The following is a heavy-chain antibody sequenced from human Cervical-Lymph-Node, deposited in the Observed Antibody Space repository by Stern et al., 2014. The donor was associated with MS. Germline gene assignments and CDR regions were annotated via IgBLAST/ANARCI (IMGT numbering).Heavy chain of an antibody. CDR1: GFSVATAGVG. D-gene: IGHD2-15*01. CDR3: AHSRVKYCRGGTCYSSLFDY. Sequence: ESGPTLVKPTQTVTLTCTLSGFSVATAGVGVGWIRQPPGKALEWLALIYWDDDKFYSPSLKNRLTIIKDTSKNQVVLTMTNVDPVDTATYYCAHSRVKYCRGGTCYSSLFDYWGQGTLVTVSS. CDR2: IYWDDDK. J-gene: IGHJ4*02. V-gene: IGHV2-5*02.